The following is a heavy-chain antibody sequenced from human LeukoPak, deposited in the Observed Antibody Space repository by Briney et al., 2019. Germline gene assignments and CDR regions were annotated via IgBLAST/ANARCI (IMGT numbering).Heavy chain of an antibody. J-gene: IGHJ4*02. CDR3: ARVVYYDSSGYFDN. V-gene: IGHV1-18*01. CDR2: ISPHTANT. D-gene: IGHD3-22*01. CDR1: GYPFNLYG. Sequence: ASVKVPCKASGYPFNLYGITWVRQAPGQGLEWLGWISPHTANTSYVQSLQDRVTLTTDTSTSTVYMQLRSLRSDDTAVYYCARVVYYDSSGYFDNWGQGTLVTVSS.